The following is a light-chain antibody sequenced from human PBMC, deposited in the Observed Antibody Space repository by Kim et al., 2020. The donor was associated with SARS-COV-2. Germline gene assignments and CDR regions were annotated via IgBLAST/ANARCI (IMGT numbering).Light chain of an antibody. CDR2: KAT. Sequence: SEFVGDRATITCRASQNINNWLAWYQKKPGKAPNLLIYKATTLESGVPSRFSGSGSGIEFTLTISSLQPDDSAAYYCQEYSRRGTFGQGTKVDIK. CDR1: QNINNW. CDR3: QEYSRRGT. J-gene: IGKJ1*01. V-gene: IGKV1-5*03.